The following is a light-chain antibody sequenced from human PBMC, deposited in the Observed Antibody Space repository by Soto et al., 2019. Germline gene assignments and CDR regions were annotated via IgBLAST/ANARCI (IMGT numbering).Light chain of an antibody. CDR2: GNS. V-gene: IGLV1-40*01. CDR3: QSYDSSLSGWV. Sequence: QSVLTQPPSVSGAPGQRVTISCTGSSSNIGAGYDVHWYQQLPGTAPKLLIYGNSNRPSGVPDRFSGSKSGTSASLAITGLQAEDEACYYCQSYDSSLSGWVFGGGTKLTVL. J-gene: IGLJ3*02. CDR1: SSNIGAGYD.